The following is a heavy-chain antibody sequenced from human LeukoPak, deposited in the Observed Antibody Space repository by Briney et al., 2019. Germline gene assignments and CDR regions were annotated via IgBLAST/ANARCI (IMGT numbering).Heavy chain of an antibody. D-gene: IGHD3-22*01. CDR1: GGSISSYY. Sequence: SSETLSLTCTVSGGSISSYYWSWIRQPPGKGLEWIGYIYYSGSTNYNPSLKSRVTISVDTSKNQFSLKLSSVTAADTAVYYCARGALYYYDSSGYYNAGYFQHWGQGTLVTVSS. CDR3: ARGALYYYDSSGYYNAGYFQH. V-gene: IGHV4-59*01. J-gene: IGHJ1*01. CDR2: IYYSGST.